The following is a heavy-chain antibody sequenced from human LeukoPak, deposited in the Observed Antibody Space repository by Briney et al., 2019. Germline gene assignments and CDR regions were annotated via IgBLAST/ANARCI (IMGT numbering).Heavy chain of an antibody. J-gene: IGHJ4*02. CDR3: AGRLVGATIDY. V-gene: IGHV4-34*01. D-gene: IGHD1-26*01. Sequence: SETLSLTCAVYGGSFSGYYWSWIRQPPGKGLGWIGEINHSGSTNYNPSLKSRVTISVDTSKNQFSLKLSSVTAADTAVYYCAGRLVGATIDYWGQGTLVTVSS. CDR2: INHSGST. CDR1: GGSFSGYY.